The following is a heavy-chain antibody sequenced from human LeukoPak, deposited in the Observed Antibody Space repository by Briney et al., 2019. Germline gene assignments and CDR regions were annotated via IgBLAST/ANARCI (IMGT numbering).Heavy chain of an antibody. J-gene: IGHJ4*02. CDR2: IYDSGSA. Sequence: SETLSLTCTVSGCTINTYYCSWIRQPPGKRLEWLGYIYDSGSAGYSPSLQSGVTISLDAPQKQFYLKVVSVTDADTAVYYCARSTRRYCGSASCFVYFFDQWGQGLLVTVSS. CDR3: ARSTRRYCGSASCFVYFFDQ. D-gene: IGHD2-2*01. V-gene: IGHV4-59*01. CDR1: GCTINTYY.